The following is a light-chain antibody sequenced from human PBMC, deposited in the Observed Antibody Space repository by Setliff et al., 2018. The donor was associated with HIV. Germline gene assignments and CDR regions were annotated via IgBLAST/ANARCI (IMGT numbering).Light chain of an antibody. V-gene: IGLV2-23*01. CDR1: SSDVGRYNL. Sequence: QSALTQPASVSGSPGQSITISCTGTSSDVGRYNLVSWYQQHPGKAPKLMIYQATKRPSGVSNRFFGSKSGNTASLTISGLQAEDEADYYCCSNTGSNTYVFGTGTKVTVL. CDR3: CSNTGSNTYV. CDR2: QAT. J-gene: IGLJ1*01.